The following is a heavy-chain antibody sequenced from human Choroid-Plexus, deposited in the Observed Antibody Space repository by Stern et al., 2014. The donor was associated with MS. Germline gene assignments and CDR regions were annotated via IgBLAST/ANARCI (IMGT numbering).Heavy chain of an antibody. V-gene: IGHV3-30*18. CDR3: AKDRQYLTYFFDH. CDR1: GFTFGSCA. CDR2: VSYDGSNK. J-gene: IGHJ5*02. Sequence: QVQLVESGGGVVQPGRPLRLSCVASGFTFGSCAMHWVRQAPGKGREWLAGVSYDGSNKYYADSVKGRFTISKDNSQNTLYMQMSSLRPEATAVYYCAKDRQYLTYFFDHWGQGSLVTVSS. D-gene: IGHD2/OR15-2a*01.